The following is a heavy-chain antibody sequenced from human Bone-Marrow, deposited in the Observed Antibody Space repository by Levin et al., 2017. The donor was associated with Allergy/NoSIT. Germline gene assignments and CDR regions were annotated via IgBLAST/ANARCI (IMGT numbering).Heavy chain of an antibody. J-gene: IGHJ4*02. CDR2: ISSNGGST. Sequence: QPGGSLRLSCSASGFTFSSYAMHWVRQAPGKGLEYVSAISSNGGSTYYADSVKGRFTISRDNSKNTLYLQMSSLRAEDTAVYYCVKALPIAAAGTGYWGQGTLVTVSS. CDR3: VKALPIAAAGTGY. V-gene: IGHV3-64D*06. D-gene: IGHD6-13*01. CDR1: GFTFSSYA.